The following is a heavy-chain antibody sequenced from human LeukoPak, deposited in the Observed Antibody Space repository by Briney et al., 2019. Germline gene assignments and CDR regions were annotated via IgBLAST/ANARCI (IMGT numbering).Heavy chain of an antibody. Sequence: ASVKVSCKAFGYTFSDYYIHWVRQAPGQGLEWMGWINPNNDGTNYAQKFQGRVTMTRDTSISTAYMELTRLRSDDTAVYYCARGIADYWGQGTLVTVSS. CDR3: ARGIADY. V-gene: IGHV1-2*02. J-gene: IGHJ4*02. CDR1: GYTFSDYY. D-gene: IGHD2-21*01. CDR2: INPNNDGT.